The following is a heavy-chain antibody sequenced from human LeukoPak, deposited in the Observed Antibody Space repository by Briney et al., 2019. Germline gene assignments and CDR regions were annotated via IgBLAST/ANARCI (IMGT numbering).Heavy chain of an antibody. D-gene: IGHD5-18*01. CDR3: ARGRWIQLWFTQPPLDY. J-gene: IGHJ4*02. V-gene: IGHV1-69*06. Sequence: VASAKVSCKASGGTFSSYAISWVRQAPGQGLEWMGGIIPIFGTANYAQKFQGRVTITADKSTSTAYMELSSLRSEDTAVYYCARGRWIQLWFTQPPLDYWGQGTLVTVSS. CDR1: GGTFSSYA. CDR2: IIPIFGTA.